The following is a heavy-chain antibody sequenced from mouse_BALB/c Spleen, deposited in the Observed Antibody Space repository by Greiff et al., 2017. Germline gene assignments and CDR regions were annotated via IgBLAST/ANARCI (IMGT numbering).Heavy chain of an antibody. D-gene: IGHD1-1*01. Sequence: VQLQQSGAELVRPGSSVKISCKASGYAFSSYWMNWVKQRPGQGLEWIGQIYPGDGDTNYNGKFKGKATLTADKSSSTAYMQLSSLTSEDSAVYFCAREDYGSSYRYFDVWGQGTTLTVSS. CDR1: GYAFSSYW. V-gene: IGHV1-80*01. J-gene: IGHJ2*01. CDR3: AREDYGSSYRYFDV. CDR2: IYPGDGDT.